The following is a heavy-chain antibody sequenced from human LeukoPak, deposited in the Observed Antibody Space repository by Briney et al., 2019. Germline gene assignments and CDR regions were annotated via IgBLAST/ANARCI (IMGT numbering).Heavy chain of an antibody. Sequence: PGGSLRLSCIASGFTFSSYSVNWVRQPPGKGLEWLSYISKSSSSIYYAESVKGRFTISRDNARNSLYLQMNSLRAEDTAVYYCAKAHRDGYGGIDYWGQGTLVTVSS. J-gene: IGHJ4*02. CDR2: ISKSSSSI. V-gene: IGHV3-48*01. CDR1: GFTFSSYS. CDR3: AKAHRDGYGGIDY. D-gene: IGHD5-24*01.